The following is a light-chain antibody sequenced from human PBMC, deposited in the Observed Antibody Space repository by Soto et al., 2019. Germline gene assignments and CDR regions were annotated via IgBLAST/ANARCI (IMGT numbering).Light chain of an antibody. Sequence: QSALTQPPSVSGSPGQSVTISCTGTSSNVGGYDYVSWYQQHPGTAPKILIYDVNERPSGVPDRFSGSKSGNTASLTISGLQAEDEADYYCSSYAGSQGVTFGGATQLTVL. J-gene: IGLJ2*01. CDR2: DVN. CDR1: SSNVGGYDY. V-gene: IGLV2-11*01. CDR3: SSYAGSQGVT.